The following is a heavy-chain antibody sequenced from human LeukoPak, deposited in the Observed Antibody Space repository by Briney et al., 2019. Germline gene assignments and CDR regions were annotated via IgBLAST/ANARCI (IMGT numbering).Heavy chain of an antibody. J-gene: IGHJ4*02. CDR2: ISGSGGST. CDR3: AKDNGDYSSDWIDY. CDR1: GFTFSSYA. V-gene: IGHV3-23*01. D-gene: IGHD4-17*01. Sequence: PGGSLRLSCAASGFTFSSYAMSWVRQAPGKGLGWVSAISGSGGSTYYADSVKGRFTISRDNSKNTLYLQMNSLRAEDTAVYYCAKDNGDYSSDWIDYWGQGTLVTVSS.